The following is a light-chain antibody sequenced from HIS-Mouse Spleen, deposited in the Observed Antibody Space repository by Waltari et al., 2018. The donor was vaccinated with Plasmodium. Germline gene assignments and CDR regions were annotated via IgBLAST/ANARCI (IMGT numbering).Light chain of an antibody. CDR1: ALPKKY. J-gene: IGLJ3*02. CDR2: EDS. CDR3: YSTDSSGNHRV. Sequence: SYELPQPPSVSVSPGQTARITCSGDALPKKYAYWYQQKSGQAPVLVIYEDSKRPSGISERFSGASSGTMATLTISGAQVEDEADYYCYSTDSSGNHRVFGGGTKLTVL. V-gene: IGLV3-10*01.